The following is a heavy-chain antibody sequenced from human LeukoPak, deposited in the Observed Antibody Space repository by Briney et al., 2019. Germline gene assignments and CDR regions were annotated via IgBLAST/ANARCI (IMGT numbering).Heavy chain of an antibody. Sequence: PSETLILTCTVSGGSISSYYWSWIRQPPGKGLEWIGYIYYSGRTNYSPSLKSRVTISVDTSKNQFSLKLSSVTAADTAVYYCARVNLEYYYYSSGYYIGPYFDYWGQGTLVTVSS. V-gene: IGHV4-59*01. CDR3: ARVNLEYYYYSSGYYIGPYFDY. D-gene: IGHD3-22*01. J-gene: IGHJ4*02. CDR1: GGSISSYY. CDR2: IYYSGRT.